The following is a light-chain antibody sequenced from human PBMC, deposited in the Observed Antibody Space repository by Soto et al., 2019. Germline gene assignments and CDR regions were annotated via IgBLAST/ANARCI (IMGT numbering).Light chain of an antibody. CDR1: QSVNSD. CDR2: GAS. Sequence: IVLTHSPGTLSLSPCERATLSCRASQSVNSDLAWYQQKPGQAPRLLIYGASSRATGIPDRFSGSGSGTDFSLTISSLEPEDLAVYYCQQRSTWPLTFGGGTKVDIK. V-gene: IGKV3-11*01. CDR3: QQRSTWPLT. J-gene: IGKJ4*01.